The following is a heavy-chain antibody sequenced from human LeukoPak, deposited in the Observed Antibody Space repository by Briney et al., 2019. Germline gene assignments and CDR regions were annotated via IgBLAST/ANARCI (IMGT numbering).Heavy chain of an antibody. V-gene: IGHV3-21*01. Sequence: GGSLRLSCAASGFTFSSFSMNWVRQAPGKGLEWVSSISSSSSYIYYADSVKGRFTISRDNAKNSLYLQMNSLRAEDTAEYYCAKGGHYYDSSGYRGLDYWGQGTLVTVSS. CDR3: AKGGHYYDSSGYRGLDY. CDR2: ISSSSSYI. CDR1: GFTFSSFS. J-gene: IGHJ4*02. D-gene: IGHD3-22*01.